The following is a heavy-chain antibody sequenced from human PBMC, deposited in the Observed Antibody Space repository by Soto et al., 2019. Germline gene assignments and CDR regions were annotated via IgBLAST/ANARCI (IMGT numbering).Heavy chain of an antibody. CDR2: IYHSGDT. CDR3: ASTYSGYLDK. Sequence: PSETLSLTCSASGDSMSSTAYYWSWIRQHPGKGLEWIAYIYHSGDTHYNPSLRSRITISVDTSKNQFSLKLTSVTDADTAVYYCASTYSGYLDKWGQGTPVTVSS. J-gene: IGHJ4*02. D-gene: IGHD3-22*01. V-gene: IGHV4-31*03. CDR1: GDSMSSTAYY.